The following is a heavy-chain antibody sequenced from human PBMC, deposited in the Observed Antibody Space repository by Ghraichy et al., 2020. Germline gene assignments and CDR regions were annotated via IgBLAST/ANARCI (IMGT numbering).Heavy chain of an antibody. Sequence: GESLNISCAASGFTFSSYSMNWVRQAPGKGLEWVSYISSSSSTIYYADSVKGRFTISRDNAKNSLYLQMNSLRDEDTAVYYCAREGKTYNWNDFDYWGQGTLVTVSS. V-gene: IGHV3-48*02. CDR1: GFTFSSYS. CDR3: AREGKTYNWNDFDY. CDR2: ISSSSSTI. D-gene: IGHD1-20*01. J-gene: IGHJ4*02.